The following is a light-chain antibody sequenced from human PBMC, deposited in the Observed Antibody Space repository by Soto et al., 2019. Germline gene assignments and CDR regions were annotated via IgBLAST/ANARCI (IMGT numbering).Light chain of an antibody. J-gene: IGKJ2*01. CDR2: RAS. V-gene: IGKV2-30*01. CDR1: QSLVFSDGHTY. Sequence: DVVLTQSPLSLPVTLGQPASISCRSSQSLVFSDGHTYLNWFQQRPGQSPRRLIYRASNRDSGVPDRFSGSGSGTYFTLEISRVEAEDVGVYYCMQGTHWLPYTFGQGTKLEIK. CDR3: MQGTHWLPYT.